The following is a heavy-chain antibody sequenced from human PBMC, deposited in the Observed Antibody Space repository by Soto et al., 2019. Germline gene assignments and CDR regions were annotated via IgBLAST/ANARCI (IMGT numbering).Heavy chain of an antibody. CDR2: IWSDGNNR. J-gene: IGHJ4*02. D-gene: IGHD1-1*01. V-gene: IGHV3-33*01. CDR3: VRGDNWNDEASDY. CDR1: GFMFSNHG. Sequence: QVQLVESGGGVVQPGRSLRLSCAASGFMFSNHGMHWVRQAPGKGLEWVAVIWSDGNNRYYADSVKGRFTISRDNSKNTVYLQMSSLSVEDTAVYYCVRGDNWNDEASDYWGQGTLVTVSS.